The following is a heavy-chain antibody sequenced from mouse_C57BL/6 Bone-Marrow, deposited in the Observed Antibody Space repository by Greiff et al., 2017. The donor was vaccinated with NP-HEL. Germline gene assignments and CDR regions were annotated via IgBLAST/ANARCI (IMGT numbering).Heavy chain of an antibody. J-gene: IGHJ2*01. D-gene: IGHD1-1*01. CDR3: ARNYYGLDY. Sequence: DVQLVESEGGLVQPGSSMKLSCTASGFTFSDYYMAWVRQVPEKGLEWVANINYDGSSTYYLDSLKSRFIFSRDNAKNILYLQMSSLKSEDTATYYCARNYYGLDYWGQGTTLTVSS. V-gene: IGHV5-16*01. CDR2: INYDGSST. CDR1: GFTFSDYY.